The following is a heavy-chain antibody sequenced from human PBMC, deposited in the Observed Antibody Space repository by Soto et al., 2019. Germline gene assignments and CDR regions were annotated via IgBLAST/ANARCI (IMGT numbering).Heavy chain of an antibody. CDR3: ERAYYDTSGYSPDS. J-gene: IGHJ5*01. Sequence: SETLSLTCTVSGGSISSYYWSWIRQPPGKGLEWIGYIYYSESTNYNPSLKSRVIISVDTSKNQFSLRLSSVTAADTAVYYCERAYYDTSGYSPDSWGQGTRVTVSS. D-gene: IGHD3-22*01. CDR1: GGSISSYY. V-gene: IGHV4-59*01. CDR2: IYYSEST.